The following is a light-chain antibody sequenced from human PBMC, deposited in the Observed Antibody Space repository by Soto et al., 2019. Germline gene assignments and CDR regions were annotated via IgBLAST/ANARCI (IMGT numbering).Light chain of an antibody. CDR3: QQYNSYSPET. CDR2: KAS. Sequence: DIPMTQSPSTLSASVGDRVTITCRASQSIGRWLAWYQQKPGKAPKLLIYKASSLEGGVPSRFSGSGSGTEFTLTISSLQPDDFATYYCQQYNSYSPETFGQGTKLEIK. J-gene: IGKJ2*01. CDR1: QSIGRW. V-gene: IGKV1-5*03.